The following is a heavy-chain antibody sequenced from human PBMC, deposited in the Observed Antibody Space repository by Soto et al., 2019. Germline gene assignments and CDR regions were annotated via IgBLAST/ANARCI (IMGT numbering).Heavy chain of an antibody. V-gene: IGHV3-23*01. CDR1: GFTFRDYY. CDR3: AKDLIAVAGTAGFDY. J-gene: IGHJ4*02. D-gene: IGHD6-19*01. Sequence: PGGSLRLSCAASGFTFRDYYMSGIRQAPGKGLEWVSAISGSGGSTYYADSVKGRFTISRDNSKNTLYLQMNSLRAEDTAVYYCAKDLIAVAGTAGFDYWGQGTLVTVSS. CDR2: ISGSGGST.